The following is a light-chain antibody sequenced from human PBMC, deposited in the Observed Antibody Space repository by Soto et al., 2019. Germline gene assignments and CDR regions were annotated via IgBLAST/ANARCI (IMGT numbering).Light chain of an antibody. CDR2: GAS. V-gene: IGKV3-20*01. CDR1: QSVTTR. Sequence: IVLTQSPVTLSLSPRERVTLSCRASQSVTTRLAWYQHKPGQAPTLLMSGASNRASGVPVRFSGSGSGTDFTLTITRLEPEDFALYYCQQYGGSPITFGLGTRMEIK. CDR3: QQYGGSPIT. J-gene: IGKJ5*01.